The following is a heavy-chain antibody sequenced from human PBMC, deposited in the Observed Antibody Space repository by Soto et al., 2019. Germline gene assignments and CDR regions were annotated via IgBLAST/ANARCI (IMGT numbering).Heavy chain of an antibody. D-gene: IGHD2-2*01. CDR2: INHSGST. V-gene: IGHV4-34*01. CDR1: GGSFSGYY. Sequence: QVQLQQWGAGLLKPSETLSLTCAVYGGSFSGYYWSWIRQPPGKGLEWIGEINHSGSTNYNPSLKSRITISVDTSKNQFSLKLSSVTAADTAVYYCAMVMPAAMRWFDPWGQGTLVTVSS. J-gene: IGHJ5*02. CDR3: AMVMPAAMRWFDP.